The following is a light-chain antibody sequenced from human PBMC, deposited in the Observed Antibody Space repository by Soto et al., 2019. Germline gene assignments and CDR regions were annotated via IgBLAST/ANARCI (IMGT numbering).Light chain of an antibody. Sequence: DIQMTQSPSILSASVGDRVTITCRASQSINSYLAWYQQKPGRAPNLLIYQTSILENGVPSRFSGSGSGTEFTLTISSLQPDDFAPYYCQQSNTYSTFGQGTTVEIK. CDR3: QQSNTYST. J-gene: IGKJ1*01. CDR2: QTS. V-gene: IGKV1-5*03. CDR1: QSINSY.